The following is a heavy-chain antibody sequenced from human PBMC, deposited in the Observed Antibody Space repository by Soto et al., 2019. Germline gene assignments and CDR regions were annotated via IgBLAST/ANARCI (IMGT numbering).Heavy chain of an antibody. CDR1: GGSVSSGIYY. J-gene: IGHJ6*02. Sequence: PSETLSLTCTVSGGSVSSGIYYWSWIRQPPGKGLEWIGYIYYSGSTNYNPSLKSRVTISVDTSKNQFSLKLSSVTAADTAVYYCARRGPLFTIPGGYYYGMDVWGQGTTVTVSS. V-gene: IGHV4-61*01. CDR2: IYYSGST. CDR3: ARRGPLFTIPGGYYYGMDV. D-gene: IGHD3-3*01.